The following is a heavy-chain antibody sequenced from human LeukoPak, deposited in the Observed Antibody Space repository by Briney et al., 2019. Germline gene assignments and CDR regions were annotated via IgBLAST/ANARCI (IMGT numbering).Heavy chain of an antibody. Sequence: GGSLRLSCAASGFTVSSNYMSWVRQAPGKGLEWVSVIYSGGSTYYADSVKGRFTISRDNSKNTLYLQMNSLRAEDAAVYYCARTRRDGYNYYFDYWGQGTLVTVSS. J-gene: IGHJ4*02. D-gene: IGHD5-24*01. CDR3: ARTRRDGYNYYFDY. CDR2: IYSGGST. V-gene: IGHV3-53*01. CDR1: GFTVSSNY.